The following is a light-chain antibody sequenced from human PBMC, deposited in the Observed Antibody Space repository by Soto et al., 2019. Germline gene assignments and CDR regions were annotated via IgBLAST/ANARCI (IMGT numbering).Light chain of an antibody. J-gene: IGKJ3*01. CDR3: QQSYSTPFT. Sequence: DIQMTQSPSSLSASVGDRVTITCRASQSISSYLNWYQQKPGKAPKLLIYAASSLQSGVPSRFSGSGSGTAFTLTISSLQPEDFANYYCQQSYSTPFTFGAGTKVDIK. V-gene: IGKV1-39*01. CDR2: AAS. CDR1: QSISSY.